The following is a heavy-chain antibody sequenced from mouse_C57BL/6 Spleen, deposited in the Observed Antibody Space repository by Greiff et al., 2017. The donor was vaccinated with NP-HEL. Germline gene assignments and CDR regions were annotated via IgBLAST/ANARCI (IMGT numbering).Heavy chain of an antibody. V-gene: IGHV14-1*01. Sequence: VQLQQSGAELVRPGASVKLSCTASGFNIKDYYMHWVKQRPEQGLEWIGRIDPEDGDTEYAPKFQGKATMTADTSSNTAYLQLSSLTSEDTAVYYCSLNYYGSSRPGFAYWGQGTLVTVSA. CDR2: IDPEDGDT. CDR1: GFNIKDYY. D-gene: IGHD1-1*01. CDR3: SLNYYGSSRPGFAY. J-gene: IGHJ3*01.